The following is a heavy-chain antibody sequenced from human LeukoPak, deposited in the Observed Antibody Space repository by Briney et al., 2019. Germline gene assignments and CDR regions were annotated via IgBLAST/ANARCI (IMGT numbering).Heavy chain of an antibody. J-gene: IGHJ4*02. V-gene: IGHV4-4*02. CDR3: ARDWGYSSGWYYFDY. CDR1: GGSISSSNW. D-gene: IGHD6-19*01. CDR2: IYHSGST. Sequence: SETLSLTCAVSGGSISSSNWWSWVRQPPGKGLEWIGEIYHSGSTNYNPSLKSRVTISVDKSKNQFSLMLSSVTAADTAVYYCARDWGYSSGWYYFDYWGQGTLVTVSS.